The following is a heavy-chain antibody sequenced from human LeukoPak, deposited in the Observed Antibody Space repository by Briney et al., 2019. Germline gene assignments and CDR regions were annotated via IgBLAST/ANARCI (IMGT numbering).Heavy chain of an antibody. CDR2: IYPDDSDT. D-gene: IGHD3-22*01. Sequence: GESPKISCEASGYPFTNYWIAWVRQMPGKGLEWMGIIYPDDSDTKYSPSFQGQVTISADKSISTAYLQWSSLKAADTAMYYCARSRDSSGYYYLIWGQGTLVTVSS. CDR3: ARSRDSSGYYYLI. J-gene: IGHJ4*02. V-gene: IGHV5-51*01. CDR1: GYPFTNYW.